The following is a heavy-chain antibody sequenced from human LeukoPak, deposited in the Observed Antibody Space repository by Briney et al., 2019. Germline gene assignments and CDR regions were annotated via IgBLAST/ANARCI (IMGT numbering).Heavy chain of an antibody. D-gene: IGHD1-7*01. CDR2: IFSSGST. V-gene: IGHV4-31*03. Sequence: SETLSLTCSVSGDPISRGAYSWSWVRQSPGKGLEWIGYIFSSGSTSYNPSLRSRVTVSFDTSKNQFFLNLNSVTAADSAVYYCAREAWAGTLSGWFDPWGQGTLVTVSS. J-gene: IGHJ5*02. CDR3: AREAWAGTLSGWFDP. CDR1: GDPISRGAYS.